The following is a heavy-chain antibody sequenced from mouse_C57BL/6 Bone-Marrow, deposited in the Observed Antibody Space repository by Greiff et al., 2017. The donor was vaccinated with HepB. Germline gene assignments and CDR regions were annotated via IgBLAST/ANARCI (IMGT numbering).Heavy chain of an antibody. V-gene: IGHV14-4*01. J-gene: IGHJ1*03. D-gene: IGHD1-1*01. CDR3: TTGGYYYGSSYWYFDV. CDR1: GFNIKDDY. Sequence: VQLQQSGAELVRPGASVKLSCTASGFNIKDDYMHWVKQRPEQGLEWIGWIVPENGDTEYASKFQGKATITADTSSNTAYLQLSSLTSEDTAVYYCTTGGYYYGSSYWYFDVWGTGTTVTVSS. CDR2: IVPENGDT.